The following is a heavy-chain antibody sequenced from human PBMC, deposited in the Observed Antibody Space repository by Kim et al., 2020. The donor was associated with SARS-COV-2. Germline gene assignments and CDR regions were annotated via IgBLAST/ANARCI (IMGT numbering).Heavy chain of an antibody. J-gene: IGHJ4*02. D-gene: IGHD3-22*01. CDR3: ARKGRTVVVITSPFDY. Sequence: SETLSLTCAVYGGSFSGYYWSWIRQPPGKGLEWIGEINHSGSTNYNPSLKSRVTISVDTSKNQFSLKLSSVTAADTAVYYCARKGRTVVVITSPFDYWGQGTLVTVSS. CDR2: INHSGST. CDR1: GGSFSGYY. V-gene: IGHV4-34*01.